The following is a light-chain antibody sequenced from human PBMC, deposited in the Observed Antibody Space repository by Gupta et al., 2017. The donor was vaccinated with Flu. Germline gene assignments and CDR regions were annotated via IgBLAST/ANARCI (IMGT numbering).Light chain of an antibody. V-gene: IGLV1-51*02. CDR2: EDN. Sequence: QSVLTQPPSVSAAPGQKVTISCSGSSSNIGDKYLSWYKKLPGTAPKLLIYEDNKRRSGIPDRFSGSKSGTSATLVITGLQTGEEADNYWGTGDSSRGDEVFGGGTKLTVL. CDR3: GTGDSSRGDEV. CDR1: SSNIGDKY. J-gene: IGLJ3*02.